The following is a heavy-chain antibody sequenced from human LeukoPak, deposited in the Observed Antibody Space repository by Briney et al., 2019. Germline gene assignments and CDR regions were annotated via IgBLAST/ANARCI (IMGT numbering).Heavy chain of an antibody. CDR3: AKVMPPGRIRFYSYYMDV. D-gene: IGHD2-15*01. Sequence: PGGSLRLSCAASGFTFSSYWMTWVRQAPGKGLEWVANIGEDGSEKYYVDSVKGRFTISRDNAKNSLYLQMNGLRVEDTAVYFCAKVMPPGRIRFYSYYMDVWGKGTTVTVS. CDR2: IGEDGSEK. J-gene: IGHJ6*03. V-gene: IGHV3-7*01. CDR1: GFTFSSYW.